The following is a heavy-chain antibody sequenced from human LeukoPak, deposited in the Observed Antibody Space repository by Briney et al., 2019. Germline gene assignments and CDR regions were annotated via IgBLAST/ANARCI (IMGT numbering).Heavy chain of an antibody. CDR2: ISGSGGST. CDR3: ARSTVTAAIDY. V-gene: IGHV3-23*01. Sequence: GGSLRLSCAASGFSFSSYAMSWVRQAPGRGLEWVSGISGSGGSTYYADSVKGRFTISRDNSKNTLYLQMNSLRAEDTAVYYCARSTVTAAIDYWGQGTLVTVSS. CDR1: GFSFSSYA. D-gene: IGHD4-17*01. J-gene: IGHJ4*02.